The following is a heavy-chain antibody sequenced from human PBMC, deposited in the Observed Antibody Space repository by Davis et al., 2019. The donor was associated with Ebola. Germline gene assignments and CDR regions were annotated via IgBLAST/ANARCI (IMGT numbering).Heavy chain of an antibody. CDR2: ISGSGGST. V-gene: IGHV3-23*01. J-gene: IGHJ6*04. CDR3: AKSGLSFGVVKYHYGMDV. Sequence: PAGSLSLSCIDSVISFSSYAMTCVRQAPGKGLEWVSAISGSGGSTYYADSVKGRFTIPRDNSKKTLYLQMNSLRAEDTAVYYCAKSGLSFGVVKYHYGMDVWGKGTTVTVSS. CDR1: VISFSSYA. D-gene: IGHD3-3*01.